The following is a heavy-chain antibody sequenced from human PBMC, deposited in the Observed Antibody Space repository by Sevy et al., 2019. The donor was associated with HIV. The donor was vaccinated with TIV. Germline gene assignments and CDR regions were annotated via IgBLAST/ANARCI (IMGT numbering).Heavy chain of an antibody. CDR2: ICYDGSNK. V-gene: IGHV3-33*01. Sequence: GGSLRLSCAASGFTFSSYGMHWVRLAPDKGLEWVAVICYDGSNKYYADSVKGRFTISRDNSKNVLYLQMNSLRAEDTAVYYCATAGIAVAATDYFDYWGQGTLVTVSS. J-gene: IGHJ4*02. D-gene: IGHD6-19*01. CDR3: ATAGIAVAATDYFDY. CDR1: GFTFSSYG.